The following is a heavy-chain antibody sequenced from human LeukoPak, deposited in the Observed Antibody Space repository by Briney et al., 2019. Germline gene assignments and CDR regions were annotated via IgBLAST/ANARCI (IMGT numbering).Heavy chain of an antibody. CDR1: GGSISSSSYY. D-gene: IGHD6-19*01. V-gene: IGHV4-39*07. Sequence: PSETLSLTCTVSGGSISSSSYYWGWIRQPPGKGLEWIGSIYYSGSTYYNPSLKGRVTISVDTSKNQFSLKLSSVTAADTAVYYCARDRGNGWLEYFDYWGQGTLVTVSS. CDR2: IYYSGST. J-gene: IGHJ4*02. CDR3: ARDRGNGWLEYFDY.